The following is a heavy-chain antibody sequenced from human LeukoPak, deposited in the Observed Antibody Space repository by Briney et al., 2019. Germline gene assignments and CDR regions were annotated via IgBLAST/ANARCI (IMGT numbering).Heavy chain of an antibody. CDR1: GFTFSSYG. J-gene: IGHJ4*02. CDR2: ISYDGSNK. V-gene: IGHV3-30*18. D-gene: IGHD1-1*01. CDR3: AKDQLASNFYFDY. Sequence: GSLRLSCAASGFTFSSYGMHWVRQAPGKGLEWVAVISYDGSNKYYADSVKGRFTISRDNSKNTLYLQMNSLRAEDTAVYYCAKDQLASNFYFDYWGQGTLVTVSS.